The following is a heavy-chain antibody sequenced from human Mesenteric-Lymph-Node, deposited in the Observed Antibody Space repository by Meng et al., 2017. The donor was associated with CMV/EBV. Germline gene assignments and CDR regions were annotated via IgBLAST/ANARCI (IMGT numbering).Heavy chain of an antibody. V-gene: IGHV4-39*01. CDR1: GSLSRSRSC. CDR2: IYYSGRT. D-gene: IGHD4-17*01. CDR3: ATLPNGDYSMGYFDC. Sequence: GSLSRSRSCWGWIRQPPGKGLEWLGSIYYSGRTYYNPSLKSRVTISVDTSKNQFSLKLSSVTAADTAVYYCATLPNGDYSMGYFDCWGQGTLVTVSS. J-gene: IGHJ4*02.